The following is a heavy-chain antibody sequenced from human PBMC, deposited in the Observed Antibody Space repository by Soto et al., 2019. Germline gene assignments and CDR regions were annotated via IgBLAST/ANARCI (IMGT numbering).Heavy chain of an antibody. J-gene: IGHJ4*02. CDR2: ISGSGDST. CDR1: GFTFSNYA. D-gene: IGHD1-26*01. CDR3: ARRGSGSYYDY. Sequence: EVQLLESGGGLVQPGGSLRLSCAASGFTFSNYARRWVRQAPGKGLEWVSAISGSGDSTYYADSVKGRFTVSRDTSKNTLYLQMNSLRAEDTAVYYCARRGSGSYYDYWGQGTLVTVSS. V-gene: IGHV3-23*01.